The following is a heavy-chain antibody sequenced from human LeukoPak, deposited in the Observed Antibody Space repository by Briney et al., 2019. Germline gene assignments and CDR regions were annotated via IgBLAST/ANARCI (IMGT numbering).Heavy chain of an antibody. J-gene: IGHJ4*02. CDR1: GGSISSYY. CDR2: IYYSGST. Sequence: AETLSLACTVSGGSISSYYWSWIRQPPGKGLEWIGYIYYSGSTNYNPSLTSRVTISVDTSKNQFSLKLSSVTAADTALYYCARKRRGYCSSTSCYEEDDYWGQGTLVTVSS. D-gene: IGHD2-2*01. V-gene: IGHV4-59*01. CDR3: ARKRRGYCSSTSCYEEDDY.